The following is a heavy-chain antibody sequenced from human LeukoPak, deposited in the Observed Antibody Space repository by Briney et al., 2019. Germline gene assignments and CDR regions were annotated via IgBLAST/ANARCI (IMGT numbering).Heavy chain of an antibody. CDR1: GGSISSYY. Sequence: SETLSLTCTVSGGSISSYYWSWIRQPPGKGLEWIGEINHSGSTNYNPSLKSRVTISVDTSKNQFSLKLSSVTAADTAVYYCATQSRPIRTYYYYYYYMDVWGKGTTVAVSS. CDR2: INHSGST. CDR3: ATQSRPIRTYYYYYYYMDV. J-gene: IGHJ6*03. V-gene: IGHV4-34*01.